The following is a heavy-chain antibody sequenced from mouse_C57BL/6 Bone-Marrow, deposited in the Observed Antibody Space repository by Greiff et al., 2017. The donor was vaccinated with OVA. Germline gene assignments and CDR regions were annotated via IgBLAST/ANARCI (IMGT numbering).Heavy chain of an antibody. CDR2: LDPENGDT. V-gene: IGHV14-4*01. J-gene: IGHJ3*01. D-gene: IGHD3-3*01. Sequence: EVKLQQSGAELVRPGASVKLSCTASGFNIKDDYMHWVKQRPEQGLEWIGWLDPENGDTEYASKFQGKATITADTSSNTAYLQLSSLTSEDTAVYYCTDWAAWFAYWGQGTLVTVSA. CDR3: TDWAAWFAY. CDR1: GFNIKDDY.